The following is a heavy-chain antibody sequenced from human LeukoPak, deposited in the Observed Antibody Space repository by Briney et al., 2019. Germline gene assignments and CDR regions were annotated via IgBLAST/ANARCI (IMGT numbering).Heavy chain of an antibody. CDR1: GGSISDYY. D-gene: IGHD3-3*01. J-gene: IGHJ5*02. V-gene: IGHV4-59*13. CDR2: IHNSGST. CDR3: ARGLGITMFGVVTIRRFDP. Sequence: PSETLSLTCTVSGGSISDYYWNWIRQPPGKGLEWMGYIHNSGSTNYNPSLKSRVTISVDTSKNQFPLKLSSVTAADTAIYYCARGLGITMFGVVTIRRFDPWGQGILVTVSS.